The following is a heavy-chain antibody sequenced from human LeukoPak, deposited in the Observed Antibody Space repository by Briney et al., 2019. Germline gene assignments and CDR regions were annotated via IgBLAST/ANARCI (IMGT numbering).Heavy chain of an antibody. J-gene: IGHJ4*02. CDR1: GFTLSSYW. Sequence: GGSLRLSCAASGFTLSSYWMSWVRQAPGKGLEWVANIKQDGSEQYYVDSLKGRFTISRDNAKNSLYLQMNSLRAEDTAVYYCARFSWASKVFNSWGQGTLVTVSS. V-gene: IGHV3-7*01. CDR3: ARFSWASKVFNS. CDR2: IKQDGSEQ. D-gene: IGHD2-2*01.